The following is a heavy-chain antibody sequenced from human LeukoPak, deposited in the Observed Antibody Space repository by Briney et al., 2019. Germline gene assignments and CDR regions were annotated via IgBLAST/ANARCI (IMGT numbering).Heavy chain of an antibody. V-gene: IGHV1-18*01. CDR2: ISAYNGNT. Sequence: ASVKVSCKASGGTFSSYAISWVRQAPGQGLEWMGWISAYNGNTNYAQELQGRVTMTTDTSTSTAYMELRSLRSDDTAVYYCARLGSRDIVVVPAAISSWFDPWGQGTLVTVSS. D-gene: IGHD2-2*01. CDR3: ARLGSRDIVVVPAAISSWFDP. J-gene: IGHJ5*02. CDR1: GGTFSSYA.